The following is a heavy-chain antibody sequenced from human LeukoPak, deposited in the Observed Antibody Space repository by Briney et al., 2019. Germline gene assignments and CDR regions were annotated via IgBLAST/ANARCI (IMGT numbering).Heavy chain of an antibody. CDR2: ISSSSSYI. CDR3: AKDTGYYYDSSNYLGY. J-gene: IGHJ4*02. V-gene: IGHV3-21*04. D-gene: IGHD3-22*01. CDR1: GFTFSSYS. Sequence: GGSLRLSCAASGFTFSSYSMNWVRQAPGKGLEWVSSISSSSSYIYYADSVKGRFTISRDNAKNSLYLQMNSLRAEDTALYYCAKDTGYYYDSSNYLGYWGQGTLVTVSS.